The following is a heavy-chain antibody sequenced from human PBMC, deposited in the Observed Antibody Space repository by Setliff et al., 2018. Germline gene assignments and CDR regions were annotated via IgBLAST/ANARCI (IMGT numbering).Heavy chain of an antibody. CDR3: AKYYSDNSGPRGAFDY. J-gene: IGHJ4*02. Sequence: GGSLRLSCAASGFTFSSLWMSWVRQAPGRGLEWVANINQVGNARYYVDSVKGRFSISRDNAKNSLYLQMNSLRAEDTAVYYCAKYYSDNSGPRGAFDYWGQGTLVTVSS. CDR2: INQVGNAR. D-gene: IGHD3-22*01. CDR1: GFTFSSLW. V-gene: IGHV3-7*01.